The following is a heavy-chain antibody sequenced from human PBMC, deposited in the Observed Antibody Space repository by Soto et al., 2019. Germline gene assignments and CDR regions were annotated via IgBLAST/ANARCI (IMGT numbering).Heavy chain of an antibody. CDR2: IKRDGSEK. Sequence: EVQLVESGGGLVQPGGSLRLSCAASGFTFTSYWMSWVRQAPGKGLEWVAIIKRDGSEKYYVDSVKGRFTISRDNAKNSLYLQMSSLRVEDTAVYYCAREGAIVGSQGPSDYWGQGTLVTVSS. V-gene: IGHV3-7*01. CDR1: GFTFTSYW. D-gene: IGHD1-26*01. J-gene: IGHJ4*02. CDR3: AREGAIVGSQGPSDY.